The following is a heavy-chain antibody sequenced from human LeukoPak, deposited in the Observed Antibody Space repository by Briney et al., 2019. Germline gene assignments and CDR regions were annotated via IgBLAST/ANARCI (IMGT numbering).Heavy chain of an antibody. D-gene: IGHD6-19*01. Sequence: ASVKVSCKASGYTFTSYDINWVRQATGQGLEWMGWMNPNSGNTGYAQKFQGRDTMTRNTSISTAYMELSSLRSEDTAVYYCARTPVAGTSRIDWFDPWGQGTLVTVSS. J-gene: IGHJ5*02. V-gene: IGHV1-8*01. CDR1: GYTFTSYD. CDR3: ARTPVAGTSRIDWFDP. CDR2: MNPNSGNT.